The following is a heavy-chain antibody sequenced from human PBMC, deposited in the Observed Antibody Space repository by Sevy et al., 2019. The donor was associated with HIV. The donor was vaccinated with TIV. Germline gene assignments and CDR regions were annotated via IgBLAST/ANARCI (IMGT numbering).Heavy chain of an antibody. V-gene: IGHV3-11*01. CDR2: ISGSGSTI. CDR1: GFTLVTYY. Sequence: GGSLRLSCAASGFTLVTYYMTWFRKAPGKGLEWVSGISGSGSTIYYADTVKGRFTISRDNAKNQLYLQMNSLRAEDTAVYYCARDSQALEGGWGQGTLVTVSS. D-gene: IGHD3-16*01. J-gene: IGHJ4*02. CDR3: ARDSQALEGG.